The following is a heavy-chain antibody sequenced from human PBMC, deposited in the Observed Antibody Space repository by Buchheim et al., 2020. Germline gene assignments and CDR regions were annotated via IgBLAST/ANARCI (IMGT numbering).Heavy chain of an antibody. V-gene: IGHV4-34*01. Sequence: QVQLQQWGAGLLKPSEALSLTCAVYGGSFSGYYWSWIRQPPGKGLEWIGEINHSGSTNYNPSLKSRVTISVDTSKNQFSLKLSSVTAADTAVYYCARVGTMVRGVIQALDYWGQGTL. CDR3: ARVGTMVRGVIQALDY. CDR1: GGSFSGYY. J-gene: IGHJ4*02. D-gene: IGHD3-10*01. CDR2: INHSGST.